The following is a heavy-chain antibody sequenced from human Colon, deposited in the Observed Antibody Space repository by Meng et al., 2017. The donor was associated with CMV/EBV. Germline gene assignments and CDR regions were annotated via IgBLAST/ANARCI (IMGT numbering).Heavy chain of an antibody. Sequence: LSCAASGFTFDASGMSWVRQVPGEGLEWVAGIDWNGGTTQYSESVKGRFTVSRDNAKNSLYLQMSSLRAEDTALYYCAKDYMSACDSWGRGTLVTVSS. CDR1: GFTFDASG. V-gene: IGHV3-20*04. D-gene: IGHD2-21*01. CDR3: AKDYMSACDS. CDR2: IDWNGGTT. J-gene: IGHJ4*02.